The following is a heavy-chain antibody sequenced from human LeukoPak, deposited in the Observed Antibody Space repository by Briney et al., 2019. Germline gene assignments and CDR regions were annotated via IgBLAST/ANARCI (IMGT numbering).Heavy chain of an antibody. V-gene: IGHV1-18*01. CDR3: ARDGVADGSWSQFDF. Sequence: ASVKDSCEASRYTFITYVISWVRQAPGQGLECMGWICAHDGNKKYAEQLQGRVIMTTGTSTSTAYLELRTLTSDDTAEYYCARDGVADGSWSQFDFWGQGTLVTVSS. J-gene: IGHJ4*02. CDR2: ICAHDGNK. D-gene: IGHD6-13*01. CDR1: RYTFITYV.